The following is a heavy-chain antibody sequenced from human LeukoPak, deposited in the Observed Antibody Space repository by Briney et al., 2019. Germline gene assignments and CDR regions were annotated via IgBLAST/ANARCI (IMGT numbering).Heavy chain of an antibody. CDR1: GGTFSSYA. CDR2: IIPIFGTA. V-gene: IGHV1-69*05. D-gene: IGHD4-17*01. Sequence: SVKVSCKASGGTFSSYAISWVRQAPGQGLEWMGRIIPIFGTANYAQKFQGRVTITTDESTSTAYMELSSLRSEATAVYYCARSSPYGDYLFDYWGQGTLVTVSS. J-gene: IGHJ4*02. CDR3: ARSSPYGDYLFDY.